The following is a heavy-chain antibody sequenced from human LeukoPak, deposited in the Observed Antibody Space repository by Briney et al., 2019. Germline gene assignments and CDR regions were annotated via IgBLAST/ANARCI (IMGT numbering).Heavy chain of an antibody. J-gene: IGHJ4*02. CDR3: AKDYRPHDFWSGLVDY. CDR1: GFTFSSYG. Sequence: GGSLRLSCAASGFTFSSYGMHWVRQAPGKGLEWVAVISYDGSNKYYADSVKGRFTISRDNSKNTLYLQMNSLRAEDTAVYYCAKDYRPHDFWSGLVDYWGQGTLVTVSS. D-gene: IGHD3-3*01. V-gene: IGHV3-30*18. CDR2: ISYDGSNK.